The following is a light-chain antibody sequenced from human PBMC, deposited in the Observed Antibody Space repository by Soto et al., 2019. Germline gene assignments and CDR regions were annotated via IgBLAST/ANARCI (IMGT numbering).Light chain of an antibody. CDR3: QQGSDWPPTYT. Sequence: EMVLTQSPATLSLSPGERVTLSCRASQSVSTSFVWYQQKAGQAPRLLLYGISYRATGVPARFSGSGSGTDFTLSISSLEPEDFAIYYCQQGSDWPPTYTFGQGTKLEIK. CDR2: GIS. J-gene: IGKJ2*01. V-gene: IGKV3-11*01. CDR1: QSVSTS.